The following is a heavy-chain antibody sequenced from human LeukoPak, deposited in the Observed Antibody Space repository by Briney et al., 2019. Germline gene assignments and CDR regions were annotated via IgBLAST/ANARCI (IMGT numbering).Heavy chain of an antibody. CDR3: ARDPGESCSGGSCYGYFDY. J-gene: IGHJ4*02. CDR2: INPNDRST. V-gene: IGHV1-46*01. D-gene: IGHD2-15*01. Sequence: ASVNLSCKASGYSFTSYYMYWLRHPPSPGLAWMGIINPNDRSTTYPHKLHGRVSMTRDTSTSTVYTELRTLRSDDTAVYYYARDPGESCSGGSCYGYFDYSGQGSLVTVSS. CDR1: GYSFTSYY.